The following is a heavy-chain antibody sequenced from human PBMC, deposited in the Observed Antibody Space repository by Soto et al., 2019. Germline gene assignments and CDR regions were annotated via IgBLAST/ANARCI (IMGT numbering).Heavy chain of an antibody. CDR3: ASGGTIPGRALRY. D-gene: IGHD1-20*01. Sequence: PSETLSLTCTVSGGSISSGGYYWSWIRQHPGKGLEWIGYIYYSGSTYYNPSLKSRVTISVDTSKNQFSLKLSSVAAEDTAVYYCASGGTIPGRALRYWGQGTLVTVSS. J-gene: IGHJ4*02. V-gene: IGHV4-31*03. CDR1: GGSISSGGYY. CDR2: IYYSGST.